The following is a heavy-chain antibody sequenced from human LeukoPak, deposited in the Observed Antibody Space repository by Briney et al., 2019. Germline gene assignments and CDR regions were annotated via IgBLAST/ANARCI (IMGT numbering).Heavy chain of an antibody. CDR3: ASLGSSWYPFDY. CDR1: GFTFSSYG. D-gene: IGHD6-13*01. J-gene: IGHJ4*02. Sequence: GGSLRLSCAASGFTFSSYGMHWVRQAPGKGLEWVAFIRYDGSNKYYADSVKGRFTISRDNSKNTLYLQMNSLRAEDTAVYYCASLGSSWYPFDYWGQGTLVTVSS. V-gene: IGHV3-30*02. CDR2: IRYDGSNK.